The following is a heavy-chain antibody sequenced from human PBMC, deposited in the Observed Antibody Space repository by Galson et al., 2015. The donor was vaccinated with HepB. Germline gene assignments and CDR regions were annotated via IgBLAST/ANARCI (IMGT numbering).Heavy chain of an antibody. D-gene: IGHD1-20*01. CDR3: ARGRRLYNWSVDAFDI. Sequence: SVKVSCKASGYTFTIYDINWVRQATGQGLEWMGWMNPNRGNTGYAQMLQGRVTMTRNSSTSTVYMELSSLRSEDTAVYFCARGRRLYNWSVDAFDIWGQGTMVIVSS. CDR2: MNPNRGNT. V-gene: IGHV1-8*01. CDR1: GYTFTIYD. J-gene: IGHJ3*02.